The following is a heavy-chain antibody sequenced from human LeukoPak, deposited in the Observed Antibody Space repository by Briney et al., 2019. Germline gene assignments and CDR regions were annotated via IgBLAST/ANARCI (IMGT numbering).Heavy chain of an antibody. V-gene: IGHV4-31*03. CDR3: ARVDAPYDFLSGYYRY. CDR2: IYDSGST. J-gene: IGHJ4*02. D-gene: IGHD3-3*01. Sequence: SQTLSLTCTVSGGSISSGGYYWSWIRQHSGRGLEWIGYIYDSGSTYYNPSLKSRVTISVDTSKNQLSLKLSSVTAADTAVYYCARVDAPYDFLSGYYRYWGQGTLVTVSS. CDR1: GGSISSGGYY.